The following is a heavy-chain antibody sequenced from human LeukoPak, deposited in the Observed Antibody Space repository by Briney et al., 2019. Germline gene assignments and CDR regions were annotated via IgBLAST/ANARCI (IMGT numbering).Heavy chain of an antibody. CDR3: ARGPLTGRWPDMGFDY. J-gene: IGHJ4*02. CDR1: GFTFSSYA. Sequence: GGSLRLSCAASGFTFSSYAMHWVRQAPGKGLEWVAAISYDGSNKYYADSVKGRSTISRDNSKNTLYLQMNSLRAEDTAVFYCARGPLTGRWPDMGFDYWGQGTLVTVSS. CDR2: ISYDGSNK. V-gene: IGHV3-30-3*01. D-gene: IGHD5-24*01.